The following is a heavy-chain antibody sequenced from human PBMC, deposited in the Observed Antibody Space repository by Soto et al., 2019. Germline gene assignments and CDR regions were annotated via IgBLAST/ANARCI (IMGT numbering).Heavy chain of an antibody. V-gene: IGHV1-18*01. CDR3: ARAHDTGDFDY. CDR1: GFTFTNYG. J-gene: IGHJ4*02. CDR2: ISAYNGDT. D-gene: IGHD5-18*01. Sequence: GASVKVSCKTSGFTFTNYGISWVRQAPGQGLEWMGWISAYNGDTNYAQKFQGRVTMTTDTSTTTGYMEVRSLESDDTAVYYCARAHDTGDFDYWGQGTLVTVSS.